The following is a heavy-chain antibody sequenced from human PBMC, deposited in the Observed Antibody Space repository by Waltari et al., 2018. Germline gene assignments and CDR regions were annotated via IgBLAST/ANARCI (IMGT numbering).Heavy chain of an antibody. J-gene: IGHJ6*02. CDR1: GCTFSSCA. CDR3: AGMQQLYYYYGMDV. Sequence: QVQLVQSVAEVKKPGSSVKVSCKASGCTFSSCAISWIRRAPGQGLEWMGGIIPSFGTATYEQKFQGRVTITADESTSTAYMELSSLSSADTAVYYCAGMQQLYYYYGMDVWGQGTTVTVSS. D-gene: IGHD6-13*01. CDR2: IIPSFGTA. V-gene: IGHV1-69*13.